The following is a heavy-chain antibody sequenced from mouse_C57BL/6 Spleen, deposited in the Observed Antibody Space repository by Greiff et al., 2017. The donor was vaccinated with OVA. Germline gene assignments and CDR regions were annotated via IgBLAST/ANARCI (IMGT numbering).Heavy chain of an antibody. V-gene: IGHV14-4*01. CDR3: TPGYGGAWFAS. J-gene: IGHJ3*01. CDR2: IDPENGDT. CDR1: GFNIKDDY. D-gene: IGHD2-14*01. Sequence: VQLQQSGAELVRPGASVKLSCTASGFNIKDDYMHWVKQRPEQGLEWIGWIDPENGDTEYASKFQGKATIPADTSSNTAYLQLSSLTSEDTAVYYCTPGYGGAWFASGAKGLWSLSLQ.